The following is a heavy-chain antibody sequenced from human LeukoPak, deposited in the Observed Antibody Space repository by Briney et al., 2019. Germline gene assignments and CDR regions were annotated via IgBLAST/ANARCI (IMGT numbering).Heavy chain of an antibody. V-gene: IGHV3-23*01. D-gene: IGHD5-18*01. J-gene: IGHJ4*02. CDR1: GFTFTSYA. Sequence: GGSLRLSCAASGFTFTSYAMSWVRQAPGKGLEWVSGISGSGGSTYYADPVKVRFTISRDNSKNTLYLQMNRLRAEDTAVYYCAKTIGTAMVPEGFNYWGQGALVTVSS. CDR2: ISGSGGST. CDR3: AKTIGTAMVPEGFNY.